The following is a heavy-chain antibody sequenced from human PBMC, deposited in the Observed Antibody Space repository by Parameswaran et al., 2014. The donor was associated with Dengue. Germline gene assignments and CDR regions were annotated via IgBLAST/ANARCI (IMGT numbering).Heavy chain of an antibody. Sequence: VRQGSREGAGVDWGNQSYGSTNYNPSLKSRVTISVDTSKNQFSLKLSSVTAADTAVYYCARGVVVVPAAISTPRRYYMDVWGKGTTVTVSS. CDR3: ARGVVVVPAAISTPRRYYMDV. J-gene: IGHJ6*03. V-gene: IGHV4-34*01. D-gene: IGHD2-2*01. CDR2: QSYGST.